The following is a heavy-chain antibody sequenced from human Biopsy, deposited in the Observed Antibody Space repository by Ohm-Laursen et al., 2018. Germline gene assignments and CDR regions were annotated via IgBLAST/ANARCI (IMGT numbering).Heavy chain of an antibody. CDR2: INPSGGTV. CDR3: TRDIGPWGDYSFEY. CDR1: GYVFINYL. D-gene: IGHD4-11*01. J-gene: IGHJ4*02. V-gene: IGHV1-46*01. Sequence: GASVKVSCKASGYVFINYLVHWVRQAPGQGLEWMGKINPSGGTVAYAHKFQGRVSMTRGTSTSTIYMDLSSLRSEDTALYYCTRDIGPWGDYSFEYWGQGTLVTGSS.